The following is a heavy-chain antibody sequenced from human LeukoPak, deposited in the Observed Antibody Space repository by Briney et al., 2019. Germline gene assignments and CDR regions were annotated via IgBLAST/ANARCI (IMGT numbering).Heavy chain of an antibody. D-gene: IGHD3-22*01. V-gene: IGHV1-69*13. CDR1: GGTFSSYA. Sequence: ASVKVSCKASGGTFSSYAISWVRQAPGQGLEWMGGIIPIFGTANYAQKFQGRVTITADESTSTAYMELSSLRSEDTAVYYCARGDSSGYETLFDCWGQGTLDTVSS. J-gene: IGHJ4*02. CDR2: IIPIFGTA. CDR3: ARGDSSGYETLFDC.